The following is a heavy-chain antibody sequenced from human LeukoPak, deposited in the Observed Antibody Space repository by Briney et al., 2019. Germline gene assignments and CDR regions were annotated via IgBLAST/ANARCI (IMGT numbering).Heavy chain of an antibody. CDR2: IYYSGST. CDR1: GGSISSYY. CDR3: AGLVATIYPDY. Sequence: SETLSLTCTVSGGSISSYYWSWIRQPPGKGLEWIGYIYYSGSTNYNPSLKSRVTISVDTSKNQFSLKLSSVTAADTAVYYCAGLVATIYPDYWGQGTLVTVSS. V-gene: IGHV4-59*01. J-gene: IGHJ4*02. D-gene: IGHD5-12*01.